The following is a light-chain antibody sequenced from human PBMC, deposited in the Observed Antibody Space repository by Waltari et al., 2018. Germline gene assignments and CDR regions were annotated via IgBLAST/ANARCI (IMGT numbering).Light chain of an antibody. CDR2: YDN. CDR1: EIESQS. Sequence: YVLTQPPSVSVDPGKTARLTCGGDEIESQSVNWYQQKPGQAPVLVMFYDNDRPSEIPARFSGSNSGNTATLTITWVEAGDEADYHCQVWDDVTNSGVFGGGTKLTVL. J-gene: IGLJ2*01. CDR3: QVWDDVTNSGV. V-gene: IGLV3-21*04.